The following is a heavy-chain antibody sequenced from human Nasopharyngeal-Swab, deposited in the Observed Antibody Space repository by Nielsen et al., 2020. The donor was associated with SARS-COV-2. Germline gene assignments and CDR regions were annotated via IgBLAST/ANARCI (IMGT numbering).Heavy chain of an antibody. CDR3: TTDSSGYGNY. CDR1: GFTFDDYG. Sequence: GESLKISCAASGFTFDDYGMSWVRQAPGKGLEWVGRIKRKSDGGTTDYAAPVKGRFTISRDDSKNTLYLQMNSLKTEDTAVYYCTTDSSGYGNYWGQGTLVTVSS. V-gene: IGHV3-15*01. CDR2: IKRKSDGGTT. D-gene: IGHD5-12*01. J-gene: IGHJ4*02.